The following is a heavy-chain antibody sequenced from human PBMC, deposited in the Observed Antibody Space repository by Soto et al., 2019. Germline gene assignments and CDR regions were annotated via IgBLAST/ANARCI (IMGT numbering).Heavy chain of an antibody. V-gene: IGHV1-46*01. CDR3: ARDGSHITIFDITGGMDV. Sequence: GASVKVSCKASGGTFSSYTISWVRQAPGQGLEWMGIINPSGGSTSYAQKFQGRVTMTRDTSTSTVYMELSSLRSEDTAVYYCARDGSHITIFDITGGMDVWGQGTTVTVSS. D-gene: IGHD3-3*01. CDR1: GGTFSSYT. J-gene: IGHJ6*02. CDR2: INPSGGST.